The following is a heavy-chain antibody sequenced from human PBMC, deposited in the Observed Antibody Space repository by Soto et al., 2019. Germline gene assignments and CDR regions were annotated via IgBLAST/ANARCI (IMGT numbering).Heavy chain of an antibody. J-gene: IGHJ1*01. CDR1: GGSISSYY. CDR2: MNPNNGNT. Sequence: TCAVSGGSISSYYWSWVRQATGQGLEWMGWMNPNNGNTDYAPKFQGRVTMTMNTSIGTAYMELSSLRSEDTAVYYCARSPRNYYALGSYSYFRHWGQGTLVTVSS. CDR3: ARSPRNYYALGSYSYFRH. V-gene: IGHV1-8*01. D-gene: IGHD3-10*01.